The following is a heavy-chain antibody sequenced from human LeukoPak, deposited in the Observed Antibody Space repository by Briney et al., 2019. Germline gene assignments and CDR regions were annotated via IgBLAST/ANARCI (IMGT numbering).Heavy chain of an antibody. Sequence: SKTLSLTCTVSGGSISSYYWSWIRQPPGKGLEWIGSIYHSGSTYYNPSLKSRVTISVDTSKNQFSLKLSSVTAADTAVYYCAREVYGMDVWGQGTTVTVSS. CDR3: AREVYGMDV. J-gene: IGHJ6*02. CDR2: IYHSGST. CDR1: GGSISSYY. V-gene: IGHV4-38-2*02.